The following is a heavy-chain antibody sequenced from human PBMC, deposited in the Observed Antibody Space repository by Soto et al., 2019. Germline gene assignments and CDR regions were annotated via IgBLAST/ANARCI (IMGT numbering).Heavy chain of an antibody. CDR1: GFTFDDYA. CDR2: ISWNSGSI. Sequence: EVQLVESGGGLVQPGRSLRLSCAASGFTFDDYAMHWVRQAPGKGLEWVSGISWNSGSIGYADSVKGRFTISRDNAKNSLSLQMNSLRAEDTALYYCAKWDDYGDRKEAFDIWGQGTMVTVSS. D-gene: IGHD4-17*01. CDR3: AKWDDYGDRKEAFDI. J-gene: IGHJ3*02. V-gene: IGHV3-9*01.